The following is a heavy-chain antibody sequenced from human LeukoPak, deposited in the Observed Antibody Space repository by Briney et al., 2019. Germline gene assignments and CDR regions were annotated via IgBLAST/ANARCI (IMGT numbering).Heavy chain of an antibody. D-gene: IGHD3-3*01. CDR3: AKGLRFLEWLLYFDY. CDR2: ISGSGGST. V-gene: IGHV3-23*01. CDR1: GFTFRSYA. J-gene: IGHJ4*02. Sequence: GGSLRLSCAASGFTFRSYAMSWVRQAPGKGLEWVSAISGSGGSTYYADSVKGRFTISRDNSKNTLYLQMNSLRAEDTAVYYCAKGLRFLEWLLYFDYWGQGTLVTVSS.